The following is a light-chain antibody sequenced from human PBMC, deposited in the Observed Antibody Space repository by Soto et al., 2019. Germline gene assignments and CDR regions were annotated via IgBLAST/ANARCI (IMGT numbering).Light chain of an antibody. CDR2: DVN. Sequence: QSALTQPASVSGSPGQSITVSCTGTSSDIGVSNYVSWYQQHPGKAPKLIIYDVNSRPSGVSHRFSGSKSGNTASLTISWLQAEDEGNYYCSSPTSSTVLFGGGTKLTVL. CDR1: SSDIGVSNY. CDR3: SSPTSSTVL. V-gene: IGLV2-14*03. J-gene: IGLJ2*01.